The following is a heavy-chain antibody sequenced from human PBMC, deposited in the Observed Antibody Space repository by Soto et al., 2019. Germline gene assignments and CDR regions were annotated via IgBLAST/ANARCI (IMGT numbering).Heavy chain of an antibody. CDR3: GKEMGGEWAPVK. V-gene: IGHV3-23*01. J-gene: IGHJ4*02. CDR1: GFTFSTYG. D-gene: IGHD3-16*01. Sequence: PGGSLRLSCEASGFTFSTYGMNWVRQAPGKGLQWVSAISGSGDTTYYADSVKGRFTISRDNSKDILYLQMNSLRVEDTAVYYCGKEMGGEWAPVKWGQGPVVTVSS. CDR2: ISGSGDTT.